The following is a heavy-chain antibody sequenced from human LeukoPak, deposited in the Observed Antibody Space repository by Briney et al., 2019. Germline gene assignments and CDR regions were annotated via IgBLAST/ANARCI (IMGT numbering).Heavy chain of an antibody. J-gene: IGHJ4*02. CDR2: IYYSGST. V-gene: IGHV4-4*02. Sequence: MSSGTLSLTCAVSGGSISSSNWWSWVRQPPGKGLEWIGYIYYSGSTNYNPSLKSRVTISVDTSKNQFSLKLSSVTAADTAVYYCASGTLDYFDYWGQGTLVTVSS. CDR3: ASGTLDYFDY. D-gene: IGHD6-13*01. CDR1: GGSISSSNW.